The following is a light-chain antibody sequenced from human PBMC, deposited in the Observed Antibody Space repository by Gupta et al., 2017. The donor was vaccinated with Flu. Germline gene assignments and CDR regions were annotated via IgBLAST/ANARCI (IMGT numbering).Light chain of an antibody. Sequence: ESVFTQSPGTLSLSPGERATLSCRASQSVSSSYLTWYQQKPGQAPRLLIYGAASRATGIPDRFSGSESGTDFTLTISRLEPEDFAVYYCQQNGSSPVTFGPGTKVDIK. J-gene: IGKJ3*01. CDR1: QSVSSSY. CDR2: GAA. V-gene: IGKV3-20*01. CDR3: QQNGSSPVT.